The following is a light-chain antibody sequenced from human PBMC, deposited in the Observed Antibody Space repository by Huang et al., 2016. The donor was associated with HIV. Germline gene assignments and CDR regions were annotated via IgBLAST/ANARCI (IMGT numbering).Light chain of an antibody. CDR3: QQLNTYPRT. CDR2: AVS. CDR1: QGISSH. V-gene: IGKV1-9*01. J-gene: IGKJ1*01. Sequence: IQLTQSPSSLSASIGDRVTITCRASQGISSHLAWYQQRPGNAPKLLSYAVSTLQSGGPSRFSGSGSGTDFTLTISSLQSEDFATYYCQQLNTYPRTFGQGTKVEIK.